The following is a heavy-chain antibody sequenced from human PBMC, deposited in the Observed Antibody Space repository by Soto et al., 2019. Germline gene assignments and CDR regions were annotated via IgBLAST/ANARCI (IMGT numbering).Heavy chain of an antibody. Sequence: GGSLRLSCEASGFTFSSYGIHWVRQAPGKGLEWVAVIWYDGSNKYHADSVKGRFTISRDNSNNTLYLQMNSLRAEDTAVYYCARDYSGNSHPIDYWGQGTLVTVSS. J-gene: IGHJ4*02. D-gene: IGHD1-26*01. V-gene: IGHV3-33*01. CDR3: ARDYSGNSHPIDY. CDR2: IWYDGSNK. CDR1: GFTFSSYG.